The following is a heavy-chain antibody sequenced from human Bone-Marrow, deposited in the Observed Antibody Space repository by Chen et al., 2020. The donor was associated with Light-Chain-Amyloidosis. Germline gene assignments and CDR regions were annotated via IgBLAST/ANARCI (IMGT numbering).Heavy chain of an antibody. CDR1: GSPFPNYW. Sequence: EVQLVQSGPEVKKPGESLKISCKGSGSPFPNYWIGWVRQMPGKGLEWMGVIYPDDSDARYSPALEGQVTIAADKSITTAYQQWRSLKDSDTAMYYCARRRDGYNFDYWGQGTLVTGSS. CDR2: IYPDDSDA. CDR3: ARRRDGYNFDY. J-gene: IGHJ4*02. D-gene: IGHD5-12*01. V-gene: IGHV5-51*01.